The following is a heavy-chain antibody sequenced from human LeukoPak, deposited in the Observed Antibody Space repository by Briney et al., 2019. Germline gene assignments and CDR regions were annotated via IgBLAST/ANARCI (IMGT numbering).Heavy chain of an antibody. CDR3: AREALVVTAILYYFDY. CDR1: GFTFSRYW. D-gene: IGHD2-21*02. CDR2: IKQDGSEK. J-gene: IGHJ4*02. Sequence: PGGSLRLSCAASGFTFSRYWMSWVRQAPGKGLEWVANIKQDGSEKYYVDSVKGRFTISRDNAKNSLYLQMNSLRAEDTAVYYCAREALVVTAILYYFDYWGQGTLVTVSS. V-gene: IGHV3-7*01.